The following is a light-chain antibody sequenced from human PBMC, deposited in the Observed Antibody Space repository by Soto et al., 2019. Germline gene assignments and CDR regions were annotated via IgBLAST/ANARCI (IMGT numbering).Light chain of an antibody. V-gene: IGLV2-14*01. CDR3: SSYTSINTLVV. J-gene: IGLJ2*01. Sequence: QSALTQPPSASGSPGQSVTISCTGTSSDVGKYDYVSWFQHHPGKAPKLMIYEVTNRPSGVSNRFSGSKSGNTASLTISGLQAEDEADYYCSSYTSINTLVVFGGGTKLTVL. CDR2: EVT. CDR1: SSDVGKYDY.